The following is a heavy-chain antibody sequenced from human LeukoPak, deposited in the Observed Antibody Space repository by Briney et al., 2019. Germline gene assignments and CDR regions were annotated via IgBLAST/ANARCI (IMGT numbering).Heavy chain of an antibody. D-gene: IGHD2-2*01. CDR3: AHAKVGGDYFDY. V-gene: IGHV2-5*02. CDR2: IYWDDDK. Sequence: ESGPTLVKPTQTLTLTCTFSGFSLSTSGVGVCWIRQPPGKALEWLALIYWDDDKRYSPSLKSRLTITKDTSKNQVVLTMTNMDPVDTATYYCAHAKVGGDYFDYWGQGTLVTVSS. CDR1: GFSLSTSGVG. J-gene: IGHJ4*02.